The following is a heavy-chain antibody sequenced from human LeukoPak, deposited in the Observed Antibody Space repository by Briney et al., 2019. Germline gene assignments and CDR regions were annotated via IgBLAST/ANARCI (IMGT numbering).Heavy chain of an antibody. D-gene: IGHD6-6*01. CDR2: IYYSGNT. Sequence: SETLSLTCTVSGGSISSSSYYWGWIRQPPGKGLEWIGSIYYSGNTYYNPSLKSRVTISVDTSKNQFSLKLSSVTAADTAVYYCARHFTHGSSSSPFDYWGQGTLVTVSS. CDR1: GGSISSSSYY. CDR3: ARHFTHGSSSSPFDY. V-gene: IGHV4-39*01. J-gene: IGHJ4*02.